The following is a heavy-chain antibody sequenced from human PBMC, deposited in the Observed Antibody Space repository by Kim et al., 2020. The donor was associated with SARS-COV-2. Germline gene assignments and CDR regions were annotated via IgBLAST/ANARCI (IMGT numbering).Heavy chain of an antibody. CDR1: GFTFDDYA. J-gene: IGHJ6*02. Sequence: GGSLRLSCAASGFTFDDYAMPWVRQAPGKGLEWVSGISWNSGSIGYADSVKGRFTISRDNAKNSLYLQMNSLRAEDTALYYCAKVRGPRYGMDVWGQGTTVTVSS. V-gene: IGHV3-9*01. CDR3: AKVRGPRYGMDV. CDR2: ISWNSGSI.